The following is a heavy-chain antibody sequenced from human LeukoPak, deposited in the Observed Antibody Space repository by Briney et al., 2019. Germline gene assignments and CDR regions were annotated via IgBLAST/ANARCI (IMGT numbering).Heavy chain of an antibody. J-gene: IGHJ4*02. CDR2: IHYDGST. Sequence: SETLSLTCTVSGGSLRSSTYYWAWIRQPPGKGLEWLGSIHYDGSTFDNPSLKSRVTMSVDTSRNHFSLKMTSVTAADTPVYYCARDNRSLLDSWGQGILVTVSS. CDR1: GGSLRSSTYY. CDR3: ARDNRSLLDS. V-gene: IGHV4-39*07. D-gene: IGHD3-16*02.